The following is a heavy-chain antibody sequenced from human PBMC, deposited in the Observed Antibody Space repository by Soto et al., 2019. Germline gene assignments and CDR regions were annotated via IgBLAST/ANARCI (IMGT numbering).Heavy chain of an antibody. CDR1: GLTFSDYA. CDR2: IRSKAYGGTT. D-gene: IGHD4-17*01. J-gene: IGHJ4*02. CDR3: TSPYGDYYRNLDY. V-gene: IGHV3-49*04. Sequence: GGSLRLSCAASGLTFSDYAMSWGRQAPGKGLEWVGFIRSKAYGGTTEYAASVKGRFTISRDDSKSIAYLQMNSLKTEDTAVYYCTSPYGDYYRNLDYWGQGTRVTVS.